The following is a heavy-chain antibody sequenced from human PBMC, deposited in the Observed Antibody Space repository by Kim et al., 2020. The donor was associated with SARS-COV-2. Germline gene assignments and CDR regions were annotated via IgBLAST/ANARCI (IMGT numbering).Heavy chain of an antibody. J-gene: IGHJ4*02. CDR3: AKDLIGQWLDREVDY. Sequence: DSVKGRFTISRDNSKNTLYLQMNSLRAEDTAVYYCAKDLIGQWLDREVDYWGQGTLVTVSS. D-gene: IGHD6-19*01. V-gene: IGHV3-23*01.